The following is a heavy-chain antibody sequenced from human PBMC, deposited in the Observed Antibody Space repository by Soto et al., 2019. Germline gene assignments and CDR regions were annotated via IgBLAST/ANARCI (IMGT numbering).Heavy chain of an antibody. J-gene: IGHJ6*02. CDR2: IIPIFGTA. Sequence: SVKVSCKASGGTFSSYAISWVRQAPGQGLEWMGGIIPIFGTANYAQKLQSRVTITADESTSTAYMELSSLRSEDTAVYYCAREILRGIVVVPAAMSDYYYYGMDVWGQGTTVTVSS. V-gene: IGHV1-69*13. CDR3: AREILRGIVVVPAAMSDYYYYGMDV. CDR1: GGTFSSYA. D-gene: IGHD2-2*01.